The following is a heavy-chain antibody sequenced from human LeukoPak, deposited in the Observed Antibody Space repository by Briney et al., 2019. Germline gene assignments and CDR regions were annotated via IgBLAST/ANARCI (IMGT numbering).Heavy chain of an antibody. V-gene: IGHV4-59*11. J-gene: IGHJ4*02. CDR2: IYYTAST. CDR1: GGSISTHF. Sequence: SETLSLTCTVSGGSISTHFWTWIRQPPGMGLEWIGYIYYTASTNYNPSLKSRVTISLDTSKNQFSLHLSFVTAADTAVYYCARAPYGYYPLDYWGQGTLVTVS. CDR3: ARAPYGYYPLDY. D-gene: IGHD3-22*01.